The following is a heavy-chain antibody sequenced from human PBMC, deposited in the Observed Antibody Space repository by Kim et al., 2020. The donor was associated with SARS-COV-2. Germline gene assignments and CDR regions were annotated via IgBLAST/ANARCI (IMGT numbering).Heavy chain of an antibody. D-gene: IGHD2-21*02. CDR1: GFSISAGYY. J-gene: IGHJ3*01. Sequence: SETLSLTCNVSGFSISAGYYWGWVRHTPEKGLEWIGSIFHSGPTTYNPSFKSRVTISVDASLNQFSLRLSSVTADDTAIYYCARDFRRTEAPSYFTGPF. CDR2: IFHSGPT. V-gene: IGHV4-38-2*02. CDR3: ARDFRRTEAPSYFTGPF.